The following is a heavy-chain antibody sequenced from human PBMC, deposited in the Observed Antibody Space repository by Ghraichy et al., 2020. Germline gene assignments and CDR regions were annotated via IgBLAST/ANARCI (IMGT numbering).Heavy chain of an antibody. CDR3: AKDYYGDYDSYYYAMDV. J-gene: IGHJ6*02. CDR1: GFTFISYF. D-gene: IGHD4-17*01. V-gene: IGHV3-30*18. Sequence: GGSLRLSCAAAGFTFISYFMHWVLQAPGKVLEWVADISYDAVNKYHTDSMKGRFTISRDNSKNTLYLEMNSLRAEDTAVYYCAKDYYGDYDSYYYAMDVWGQGTTVTVSS. CDR2: ISYDAVNK.